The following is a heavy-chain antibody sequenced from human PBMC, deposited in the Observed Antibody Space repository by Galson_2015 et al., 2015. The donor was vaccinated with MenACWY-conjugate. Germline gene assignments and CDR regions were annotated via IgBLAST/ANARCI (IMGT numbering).Heavy chain of an antibody. Sequence: CAISGDSVSTHSAAWNWIRQSPSRGLEWLGRTYYRSQWKNDYAVSVKSRITINTDTSKNQFSLQLNSVTSEDTAVYYCARDLGSGSNNWFDPWGQGTLVTVSS. V-gene: IGHV6-1*01. D-gene: IGHD5-12*01. J-gene: IGHJ5*02. CDR1: GDSVSTHSAA. CDR2: TYYRSQWKN. CDR3: ARDLGSGSNNWFDP.